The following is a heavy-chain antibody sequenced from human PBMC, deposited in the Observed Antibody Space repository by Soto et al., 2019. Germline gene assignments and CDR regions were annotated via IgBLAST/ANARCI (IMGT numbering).Heavy chain of an antibody. V-gene: IGHV4-30-2*01. J-gene: IGHJ3*02. CDR3: ASQRNLWFGEADDAFDI. D-gene: IGHD3-10*01. Sequence: SETLSLTCAVSGGSISSGGYSWSWIRQPPGKGLEWIGYIYHSGSTYYNPSLKSRVTISVDRSKNQFSLKLSSVTAADTAVYYCASQRNLWFGEADDAFDIWGQGTMVTVSS. CDR1: GGSISSGGYS. CDR2: IYHSGST.